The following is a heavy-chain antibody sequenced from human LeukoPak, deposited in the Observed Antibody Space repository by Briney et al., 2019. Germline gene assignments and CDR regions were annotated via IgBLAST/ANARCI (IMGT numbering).Heavy chain of an antibody. CDR1: GFTFSSYA. CDR3: ARVWIYYGSGNSNCVFDY. V-gene: IGHV3-21*01. D-gene: IGHD3-10*01. Sequence: GGSLRLSCAASGFTFSSYAMNWVRQAPGKGLEWVSSISSSSGYIFYADSVKGRFTISRDNSKKIVYLQMDSLRVDDTAVYYCARVWIYYGSGNSNCVFDYWGQGTLVTVSS. J-gene: IGHJ4*02. CDR2: ISSSSGYI.